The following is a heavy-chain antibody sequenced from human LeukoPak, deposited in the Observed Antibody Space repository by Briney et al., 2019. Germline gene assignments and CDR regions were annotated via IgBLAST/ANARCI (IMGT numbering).Heavy chain of an antibody. CDR3: ARARAYYYDSSGYYPDY. CDR1: GFTFSDYY. D-gene: IGHD3-22*01. J-gene: IGHJ4*02. Sequence: KSGGSLRLSCAASGFTFSDYYMSWIRQAPGKGLEWVSYISSSGSTIYYADSVKGRFTISRDNAKNSLYLQMNSLRAEDTAVYYCARARAYYYDSSGYYPDYWGQGTLVTVSS. CDR2: ISSSGSTI. V-gene: IGHV3-11*01.